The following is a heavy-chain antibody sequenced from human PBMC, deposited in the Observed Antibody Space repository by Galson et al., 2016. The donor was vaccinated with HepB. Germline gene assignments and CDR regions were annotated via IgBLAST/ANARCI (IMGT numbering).Heavy chain of an antibody. CDR3: VRGKYYYDSSGYFAY. D-gene: IGHD3-22*01. CDR1: GYTFNGYY. V-gene: IGHV1-2*06. CDR2: INPNSGDT. J-gene: IGHJ4*02. Sequence: SVKVSCKASGYTFNGYYMHWVRQAPGQGLEWMGRINPNSGDTNYAQKFQGRVSMTRDSSTSTAYMELTRLRSDDTAVYYCVRGKYYYDSSGYFAYWGQGTLVTISS.